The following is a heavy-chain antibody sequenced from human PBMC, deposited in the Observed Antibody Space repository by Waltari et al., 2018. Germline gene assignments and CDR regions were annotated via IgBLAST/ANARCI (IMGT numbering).Heavy chain of an antibody. J-gene: IGHJ6*02. CDR1: GGTFPSDR. V-gene: IGHV1-69*02. CDR3: AGGDGGYYYHKMDV. Sequence: QVQLVQSGAEAKKPGSSVRVSCRASGGTFPSDRFNWVRQAPGKGLEWRGRIMPDISEIKYALKFQGRITITADKSTGTVYMDLSSLRSDDTAVYYCAGGDGGYYYHKMDVWGQGTTVTVSS. D-gene: IGHD3-22*01. CDR2: IMPDISEI.